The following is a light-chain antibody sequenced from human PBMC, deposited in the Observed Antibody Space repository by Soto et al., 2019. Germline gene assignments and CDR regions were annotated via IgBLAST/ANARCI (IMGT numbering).Light chain of an antibody. V-gene: IGKV3D-20*01. CDR1: ESVSSNQ. Sequence: VVLTQPPATLSLSPGERAALSCGASESVSSNQLAWYQQKPGLAPRLLIYDASSRASGIPERFSGSGSGTGFSLTISSLEPEDSAVYYCQQYGSSPITFGQGTRLEIK. J-gene: IGKJ5*01. CDR3: QQYGSSPIT. CDR2: DAS.